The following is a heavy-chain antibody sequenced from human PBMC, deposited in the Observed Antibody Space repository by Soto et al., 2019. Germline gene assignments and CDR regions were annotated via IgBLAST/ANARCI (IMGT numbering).Heavy chain of an antibody. D-gene: IGHD6-6*01. V-gene: IGHV4-59*08. CDR1: GGSISSYY. J-gene: IGHJ5*02. CDR3: ARSYNSYVFDWFAP. CDR2: IYSSGST. Sequence: QVQLQESGPGLVKPSETLSLTCTVSGGSISSYYWSWIRQHPGKGLEWIGYIYSSGSTNYNPSLKSRVTRSVGTSKSRFSLKLSSVTAADTAVYYCARSYNSYVFDWFAPWGQGTLVTVS.